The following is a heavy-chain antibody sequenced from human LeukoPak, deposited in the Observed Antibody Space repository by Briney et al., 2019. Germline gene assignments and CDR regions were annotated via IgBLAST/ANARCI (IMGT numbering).Heavy chain of an antibody. Sequence: GGSLRLSCAASGFTFSSYEMNWVRQAPGKGLDWASSISSSSSSSIYYADSVKGRFTISRDNAKNSLALQMNSLRAEDTAVYYCARGPYTDYWGQGTLVTVSS. J-gene: IGHJ4*02. D-gene: IGHD4-11*01. CDR3: ARGPYTDY. CDR1: GFTFSSYE. CDR2: ISSSSSSSI. V-gene: IGHV3-21*01.